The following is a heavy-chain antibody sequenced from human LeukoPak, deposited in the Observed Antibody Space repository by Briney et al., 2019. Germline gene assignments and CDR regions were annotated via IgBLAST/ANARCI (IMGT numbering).Heavy chain of an antibody. CDR1: GGSISSSTYY. CDR2: INYSGST. V-gene: IGHV4-39*07. Sequence: SETLSLTCSVSGGSISSSTYYWGWIRQPPGKGLEWIGSINYSGSTFYNPSLKSRVTISVDTSKNQFSLKLSSVTAADTAVYYCARSRQIQLWLEFDYWGQGTLVTVSS. J-gene: IGHJ4*02. D-gene: IGHD5-18*01. CDR3: ARSRQIQLWLEFDY.